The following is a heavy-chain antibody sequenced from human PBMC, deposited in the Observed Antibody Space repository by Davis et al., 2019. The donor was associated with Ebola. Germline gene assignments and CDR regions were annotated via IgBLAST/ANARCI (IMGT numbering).Heavy chain of an antibody. CDR2: ISYDGSNK. J-gene: IGHJ6*04. CDR3: AKGLGATVGDYYYYAMDV. D-gene: IGHD1-26*01. CDR1: GFTFSTYG. V-gene: IGHV3-30*18. Sequence: PGGSLRLSCAASGFTFSTYGMHWVRQAPGKGLECVADISYDGSNKYYADSVKGRFTISRDNSKNTLYLQMNSLRGEDTAVYYCAKGLGATVGDYYYYAMDVWGKGTTVTVSS.